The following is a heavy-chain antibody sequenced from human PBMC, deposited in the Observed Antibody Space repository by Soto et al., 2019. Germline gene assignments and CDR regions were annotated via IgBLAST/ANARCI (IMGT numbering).Heavy chain of an antibody. CDR2: IYYSGST. J-gene: IGHJ5*02. V-gene: IGHV4-39*01. CDR1: GGSISSNSYY. Sequence: PSETLSLTCTVSGGSISSNSYYWGWIRQGPGMGLEWIGSIYYSGSTYYNPSLKSRVTISVDTSKNQFSLKLSSVTAADMAVYYCARHYNAYYYDSSGIQTRANWFDPWGQGTLVTVSS. CDR3: ARHYNAYYYDSSGIQTRANWFDP. D-gene: IGHD3-22*01.